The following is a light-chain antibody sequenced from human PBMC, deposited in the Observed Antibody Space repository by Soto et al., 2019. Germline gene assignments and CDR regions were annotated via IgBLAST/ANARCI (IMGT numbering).Light chain of an antibody. CDR1: QDIRNF. CDR3: QKYSSVPV. Sequence: DIQMTQSPTSLSASVGDRVTITCRASQDIRNFVAWYQQKPGKAPKLLIYAASTLQSGVTSRFSGSGAGKDFTLTINSLQPEEVATYSCQKYSSVPVFGPGTKVEI. CDR2: AAS. V-gene: IGKV1-27*01. J-gene: IGKJ3*01.